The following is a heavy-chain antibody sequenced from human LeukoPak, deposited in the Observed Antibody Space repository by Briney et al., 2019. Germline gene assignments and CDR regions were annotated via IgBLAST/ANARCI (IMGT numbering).Heavy chain of an antibody. J-gene: IGHJ5*02. D-gene: IGHD6-13*01. V-gene: IGHV3-53*01. CDR1: GSTVSSNY. CDR2: IYSGGST. Sequence: GGSLRLSCAASGSTVSSNYMSWVRQAPGKGLEWVSVIYSGGSTYYADSVKGRFTISRDNSKNTLYLQMNSLRAEDTAVYYCARAAAAGTGGYNWFDPWGQGTLVTVSS. CDR3: ARAAAAGTGGYNWFDP.